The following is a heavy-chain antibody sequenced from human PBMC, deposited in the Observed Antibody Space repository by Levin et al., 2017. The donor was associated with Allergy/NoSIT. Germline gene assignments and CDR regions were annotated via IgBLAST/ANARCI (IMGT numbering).Heavy chain of an antibody. D-gene: IGHD2-2*01. CDR2: IKQDGSEK. Sequence: GESLKISCAASGFTFSSYWMSWVRQAPGKGLEWVANIKQDGSEKYYVDSVKGRFTISRDNAKNSLYLQMNSLRAEDTAVYYCARARVGAVVPAAHFDYWGQGTLVTVSS. J-gene: IGHJ4*02. CDR1: GFTFSSYW. CDR3: ARARVGAVVPAAHFDY. V-gene: IGHV3-7*01.